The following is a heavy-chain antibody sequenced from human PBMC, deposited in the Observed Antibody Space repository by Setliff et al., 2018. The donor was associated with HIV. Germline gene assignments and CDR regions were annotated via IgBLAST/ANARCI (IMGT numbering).Heavy chain of an antibody. CDR3: ARDFCGSSCSSGYGYFDH. V-gene: IGHV3-48*01. CDR1: GFTFSTYA. D-gene: IGHD2-15*01. CDR2: ISPSSTII. J-gene: IGHJ4*02. Sequence: PGGSLRLSCAASGFTFSTYAMTWVRQAPGKGLEWVSYISPSSTIIYYPDSVKGRFTTSRDNARNSLYLEMNSLRADDTAVYYCARDFCGSSCSSGYGYFDHWGQGTLVTVSS.